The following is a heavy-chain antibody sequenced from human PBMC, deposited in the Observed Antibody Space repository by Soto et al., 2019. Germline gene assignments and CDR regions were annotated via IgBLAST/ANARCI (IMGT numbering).Heavy chain of an antibody. V-gene: IGHV4-30-4*01. CDR1: GGSISSGDYY. CDR3: ARVVVVTATGPIYFDY. J-gene: IGHJ4*02. D-gene: IGHD2-21*02. Sequence: PSETLSLTCTVSGGSISSGDYYWSWIRQPPGKGLEWIGYIYYSGSTYYNPSLKSRVTISVDTSKNQFSLKLSSVTAADTAVYYCARVVVVTATGPIYFDYWGQGTLVTVSS. CDR2: IYYSGST.